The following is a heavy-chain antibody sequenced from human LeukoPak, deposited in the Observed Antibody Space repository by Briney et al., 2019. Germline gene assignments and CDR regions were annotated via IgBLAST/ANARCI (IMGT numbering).Heavy chain of an antibody. D-gene: IGHD3-22*01. CDR2: ISAYNGNT. Sequence: ASVKVSCKASGYTFTSYGISWMRRAPGHGLEWMGWISAYNGNTNYAQKLQGRVTMTTDTSTSTAYMELRSLRSDDTAVYYCARSYYYDSSGYYRRTDYWGQGTLVTVSS. V-gene: IGHV1-18*01. CDR3: ARSYYYDSSGYYRRTDY. J-gene: IGHJ4*02. CDR1: GYTFTSYG.